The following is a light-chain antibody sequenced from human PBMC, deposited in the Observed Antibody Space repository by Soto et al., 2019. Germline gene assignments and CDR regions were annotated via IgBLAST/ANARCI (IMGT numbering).Light chain of an antibody. CDR2: GAS. V-gene: IGKV3-20*01. CDR1: QNVDSNY. Sequence: EIVLTQSPGTLSLSPGERATLSCRASQNVDSNYLAWYQQKPGQAPRIIIFGASGRATGIPDRFSGSGSGTDFTLTISRLEPEDFAVYYCQQNGSLSWTFGQGTKVDIK. J-gene: IGKJ1*01. CDR3: QQNGSLSWT.